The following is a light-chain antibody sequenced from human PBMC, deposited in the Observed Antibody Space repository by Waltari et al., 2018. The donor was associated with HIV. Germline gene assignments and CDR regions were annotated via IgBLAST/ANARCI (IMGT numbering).Light chain of an antibody. V-gene: IGLV1-44*01. Sequence: QSVLTQPPSASGTPGQRVTISCSGSSSKIGSNPVNGYQHLPGTAPKLLIYGNDQRPSGVPDRFSASKSGTSASLAISGLQSEDEADYYCAAWDDSLNGGVFGGGTKLTVL. CDR3: AAWDDSLNGGV. J-gene: IGLJ3*02. CDR1: SSKIGSNP. CDR2: GND.